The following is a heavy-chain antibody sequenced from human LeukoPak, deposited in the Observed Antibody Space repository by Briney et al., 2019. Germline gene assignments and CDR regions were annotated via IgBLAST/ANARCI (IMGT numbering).Heavy chain of an antibody. J-gene: IGHJ3*02. V-gene: IGHV4-61*02. CDR2: IYTSGST. D-gene: IGHD3-22*01. Sequence: PSETLSLTCTVSGGSISSGSYYWSWIRQPAGKGLEWIGRIYTSGSTNYNPSLKSRVTISVDTSKNQFSLKLSSVTAADTAVYYCARVRGVVVITLTSGAFDIWGQGTMVTVSS. CDR1: GGSISSGSYY. CDR3: ARVRGVVVITLTSGAFDI.